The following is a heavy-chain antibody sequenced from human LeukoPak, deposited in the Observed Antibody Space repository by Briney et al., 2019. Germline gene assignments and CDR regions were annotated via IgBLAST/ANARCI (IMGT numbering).Heavy chain of an antibody. CDR1: GFTFSSSW. CDR3: ARDNPPDY. J-gene: IGHJ4*02. V-gene: IGHV3-7*03. Sequence: GGSLRLTCVASGFTFSSSWMSWVRQAPGKGLEWVANIKQDGSEKSYVESVRGRFTISRDNAKNSLYLQLNSLRAEDTALYYCARDNPPDYWGQGTLVTVSS. CDR2: IKQDGSEK.